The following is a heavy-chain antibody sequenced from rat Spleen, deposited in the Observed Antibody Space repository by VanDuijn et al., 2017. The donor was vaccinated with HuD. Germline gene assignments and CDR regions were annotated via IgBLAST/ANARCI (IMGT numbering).Heavy chain of an antibody. Sequence: EVQLVESGGGLVQPGRSMKLSCAASGFTFSDYAMAWVRQAPKKGLEWVASINYDGTNIHYRDSVKGRFTVSRDNARSSLYLQMNRLRSEDSATDYCTGGGVPWYLDFWGPGTMVTVSS. CDR2: INYDGTNI. D-gene: IGHD4-3*01. CDR3: TGGGVPWYLDF. CDR1: GFTFSDYA. J-gene: IGHJ1*01. V-gene: IGHV5-20*01.